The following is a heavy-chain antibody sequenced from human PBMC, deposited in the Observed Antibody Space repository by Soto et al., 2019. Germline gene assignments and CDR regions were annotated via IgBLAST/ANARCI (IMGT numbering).Heavy chain of an antibody. CDR1: GFTFSSYA. V-gene: IGHV3-64*01. CDR2: ISSNGGST. J-gene: IGHJ4*02. CDR3: ARDPSGGDSSGYYYDY. Sequence: GESLKISCAASGFTFSSYAMHWVRQAPGKGLEYVSAISSNGGSTYYANSVKGRFTISRDNSKNTLYLQMGSLRAEDMAVYYCARDPSGGDSSGYYYDYWGQGTLVTVSS. D-gene: IGHD3-22*01.